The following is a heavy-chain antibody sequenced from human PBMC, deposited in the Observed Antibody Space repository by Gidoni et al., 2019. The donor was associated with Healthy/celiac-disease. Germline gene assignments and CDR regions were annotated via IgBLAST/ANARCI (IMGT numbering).Heavy chain of an antibody. CDR1: GGSFSGYY. Sequence: QVQLQQWGAGLFKPSETLSLTCAVYGGSFSGYYLRWIRQPPGKGLEWIGEINHSGSTNYNPSLKSRVTISVDTSKNQFSLKLSSVTAADTAVYYCARVALVWAFDIWGQGTMVTVSS. V-gene: IGHV4-34*01. J-gene: IGHJ3*02. D-gene: IGHD2-8*01. CDR2: INHSGST. CDR3: ARVALVWAFDI.